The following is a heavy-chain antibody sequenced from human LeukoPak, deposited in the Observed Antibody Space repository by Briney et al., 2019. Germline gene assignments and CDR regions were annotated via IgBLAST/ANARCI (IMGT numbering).Heavy chain of an antibody. CDR3: AKDLDYTTYGYYVDY. V-gene: IGHV3-23*01. CDR2: IGAGATFT. CDR1: GITISSYA. Sequence: HPGGSLSLSCTASGITISSYAMNWLHQAPGKGLEWVSGIGAGATFTYYADSVKGRFTIFRDNSRNTLYLQMNRLRADDTAVYYCAKDLDYTTYGYYVDYWGQGTLVTVSS. J-gene: IGHJ4*02. D-gene: IGHD4-11*01.